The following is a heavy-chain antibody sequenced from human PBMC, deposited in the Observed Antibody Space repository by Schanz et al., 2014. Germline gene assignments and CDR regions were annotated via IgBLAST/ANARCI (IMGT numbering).Heavy chain of an antibody. D-gene: IGHD3-10*01. CDR3: AKQHIVRGVIYLNWFDS. J-gene: IGHJ5*01. V-gene: IGHV3-7*05. CDR2: IKEDGSVK. Sequence: ESGGGLVQPGGSLRLSCAASTFTFSSDWMSWVRQAPGKGLEWVANIKEDGSVKDYVDSVKGRFTISRDNSKNTLYLQMKSLRAEDTAVYYCAKQHIVRGVIYLNWFDSWGQGTLVTVSS. CDR1: TFTFSSDW.